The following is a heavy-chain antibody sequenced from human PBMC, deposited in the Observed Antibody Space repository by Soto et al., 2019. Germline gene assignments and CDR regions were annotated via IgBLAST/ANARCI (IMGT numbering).Heavy chain of an antibody. D-gene: IGHD1-26*01. CDR1: GYTFTSYA. CDR3: ARVVGALGHWLDP. V-gene: IGHV1-3*01. Sequence: ASVKVSCKASGYTFTSYAMPWVRQAPGQRLEWMGWIRAGNGNTNYSQKFQGRVTMTTDTSASTAYMELRSLRSDDTAVYYCARVVGALGHWLDPWGQGTLVTISS. CDR2: IRAGNGNT. J-gene: IGHJ5*02.